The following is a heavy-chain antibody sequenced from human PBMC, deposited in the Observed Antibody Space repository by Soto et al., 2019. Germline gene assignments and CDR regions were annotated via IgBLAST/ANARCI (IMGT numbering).Heavy chain of an antibody. CDR3: ASPPGCYSDYGMDV. J-gene: IGHJ6*02. CDR2: IKQDGSDK. V-gene: IGHV3-7*03. CDR1: GVTFSSYL. D-gene: IGHD1-26*01. Sequence: GGSLRLSCAASGVTFSSYLLSWRGHAPGQGLEWVANIKQDGSDKYYVDSVKGRFTISRDKAKNSLYLQMNSLRAEDTAVYYCASPPGCYSDYGMDVWGQGTTVTVSS.